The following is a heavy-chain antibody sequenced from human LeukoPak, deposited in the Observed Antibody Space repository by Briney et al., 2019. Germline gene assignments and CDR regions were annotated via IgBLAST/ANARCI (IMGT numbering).Heavy chain of an antibody. CDR3: AKKLRGTYSFDC. D-gene: IGHD3-16*01. CDR1: GFTFSSYA. Sequence: PGGSLRLSCAASGFTFSSYAMSWVRQAPGEGLEWVSVISGSGRTTFYADSVKGRFTISRDNSKNTLYLQMNSLRAEDTAVYNCAKKLRGTYSFDCWGQGTLVTVSS. CDR2: ISGSGRTT. J-gene: IGHJ4*02. V-gene: IGHV3-23*01.